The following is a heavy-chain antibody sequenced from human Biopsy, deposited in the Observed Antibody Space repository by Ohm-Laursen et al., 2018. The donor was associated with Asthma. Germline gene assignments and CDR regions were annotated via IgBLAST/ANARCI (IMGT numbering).Heavy chain of an antibody. CDR2: IHHSGTS. J-gene: IGHJ4*02. D-gene: IGHD3-22*01. CDR3: ARIPRRSGSYFVDY. CDR1: GASIKTDDHY. V-gene: IGHV4-30-4*01. Sequence: TLSLTCTVSGASIKTDDHYWSWLRQPPGKGLEWIGYIHHSGTSYFNPSLKSRVSFSRDTSKNQFSLRLSSVTAADTATYYCARIPRRSGSYFVDYWGQGTLVTVSS.